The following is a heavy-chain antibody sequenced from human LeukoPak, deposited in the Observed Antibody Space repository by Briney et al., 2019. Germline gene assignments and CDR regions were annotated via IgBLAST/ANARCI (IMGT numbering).Heavy chain of an antibody. Sequence: VASVKVSCKASGGTFSSYAISWVRQAPGQGLEWMGGIIPIFGTANYAQKFQGRVTITADESTSTAYMELSSLRSEDTAVYYCARAGGLNIVGFYYYYYMDVWGKGTTVTVSS. D-gene: IGHD1-26*01. CDR2: IIPIFGTA. CDR3: ARAGGLNIVGFYYYYYMDV. J-gene: IGHJ6*03. CDR1: GGTFSSYA. V-gene: IGHV1-69*01.